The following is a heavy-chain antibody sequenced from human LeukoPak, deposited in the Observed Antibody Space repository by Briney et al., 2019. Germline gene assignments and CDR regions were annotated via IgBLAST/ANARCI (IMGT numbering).Heavy chain of an antibody. V-gene: IGHV4-59*01. J-gene: IGHJ3*02. Sequence: RPSETLSLTCTVSGGSISTYYWSWIRQPPGKGLEWIAYIYNSGGTNSNPSLESRVTISVDTSKNQFSLRLSSVTAADTAVYYCARIYYDSGAYYRRAFDIWGQGTMVSVSS. CDR3: ARIYYDSGAYYRRAFDI. CDR1: GGSISTYY. CDR2: IYNSGGT. D-gene: IGHD3-22*01.